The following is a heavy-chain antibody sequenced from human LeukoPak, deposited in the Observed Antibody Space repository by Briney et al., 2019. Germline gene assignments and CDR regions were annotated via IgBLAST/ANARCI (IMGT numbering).Heavy chain of an antibody. J-gene: IGHJ4*02. Sequence: TGGSLRLSCAASGFTFSSSAMSWVRQAPGKGLEWVSAISGSGGSTYYADSVKGQFTISRDNSKNTLYLQMNSLRAEDTAIYYCAKDSSAYIAAAPTDWGQGTLVTVSS. V-gene: IGHV3-23*01. D-gene: IGHD6-13*01. CDR3: AKDSSAYIAAAPTD. CDR2: ISGSGGST. CDR1: GFTFSSSA.